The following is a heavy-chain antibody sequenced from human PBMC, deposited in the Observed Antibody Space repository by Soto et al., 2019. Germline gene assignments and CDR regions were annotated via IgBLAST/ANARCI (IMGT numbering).Heavy chain of an antibody. Sequence: EVQLVESGGGLVQPGGSLRLSCAASGFTLSAYSMNWVRQAPGKGLEWISFINSGSDTIYYGDSVKGRFTISRDNAKNALYLQLNSLRDDDTAVYYCARPHLDRPTYYGLDVWGQATTVTVSS. D-gene: IGHD3-16*01. V-gene: IGHV3-48*02. CDR2: INSGSDTI. J-gene: IGHJ6*02. CDR1: GFTLSAYS. CDR3: ARPHLDRPTYYGLDV.